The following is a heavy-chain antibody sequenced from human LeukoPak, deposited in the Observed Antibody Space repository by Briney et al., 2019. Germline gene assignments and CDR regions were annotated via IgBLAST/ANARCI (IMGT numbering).Heavy chain of an antibody. D-gene: IGHD2-2*01. J-gene: IGHJ6*03. V-gene: IGHV3-48*04. Sequence: GGSLTLSCAVSGFTFSVYGMIWVRQAPGKGLEWLSHISSGGTTIYYADSVKGRFTVSRDNVENSLFLQMNSLRVDDTAVYYCVRDFEVPAAAPDYYYFYYMDVWGTGTTVTVSS. CDR1: GFTFSVYG. CDR3: VRDFEVPAAAPDYYYFYYMDV. CDR2: ISSGGTTI.